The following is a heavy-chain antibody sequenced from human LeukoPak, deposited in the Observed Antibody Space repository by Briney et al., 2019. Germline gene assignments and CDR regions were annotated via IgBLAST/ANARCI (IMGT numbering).Heavy chain of an antibody. Sequence: PGGSLRLSCAASGFTFSSYAMSWVRQAPGKGLEWVSAISGSGGSTYYADSVKGRFTISRDNSKNTLYLQMNSLRAEDTAVYYCAKQRRITMIVAVYAFDIWGQGTMVTVSS. D-gene: IGHD3-22*01. CDR2: ISGSGGST. V-gene: IGHV3-23*01. CDR1: GFTFSSYA. CDR3: AKQRRITMIVAVYAFDI. J-gene: IGHJ3*02.